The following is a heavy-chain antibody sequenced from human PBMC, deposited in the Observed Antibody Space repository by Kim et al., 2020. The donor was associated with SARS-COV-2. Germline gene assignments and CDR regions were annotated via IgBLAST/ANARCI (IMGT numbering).Heavy chain of an antibody. Sequence: SVKVSCKASGGTFSSYAISWVRRAPGQGLEWMGRIIPILGITNYAQKFQGRVTITADKSTSTAYMELSSLRSEDTAVYYCAIVPAAMEVGYGMDVWGQGTTVTVSS. CDR1: GGTFSSYA. CDR2: IIPILGIT. V-gene: IGHV1-69*04. CDR3: AIVPAAMEVGYGMDV. D-gene: IGHD2-2*01. J-gene: IGHJ6*02.